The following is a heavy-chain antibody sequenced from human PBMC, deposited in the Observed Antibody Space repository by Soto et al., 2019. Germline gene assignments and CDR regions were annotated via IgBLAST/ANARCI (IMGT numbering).Heavy chain of an antibody. CDR3: ARSSIDYGDYQNWFDP. Sequence: GASVKVSCKASGYTFTSYGISWVRQAPGQGLEWMGWISAYNGNTDYAQKIQGRVTMTTDTSTSTAYMELRSLRSDDTAVFYCARSSIDYGDYQNWFDPWGQGTLVTVSS. CDR2: ISAYNGNT. CDR1: GYTFTSYG. V-gene: IGHV1-18*01. J-gene: IGHJ5*02. D-gene: IGHD4-17*01.